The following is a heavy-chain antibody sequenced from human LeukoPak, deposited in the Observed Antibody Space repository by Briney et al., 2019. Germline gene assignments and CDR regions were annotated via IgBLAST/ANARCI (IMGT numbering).Heavy chain of an antibody. D-gene: IGHD3-22*01. CDR3: AREEVVIRPYFDS. CDR1: GFTFSSYG. J-gene: IGHJ4*02. Sequence: GRSLRLACAAAGFTFSSYGMHWVRQAPGKGREWVAVIWDEGSNKYYADSVKGRFTISRDNSKNTLYLQMNSLRAEDTAVYYCAREEVVIRPYFDSWGQGTLVTVSS. V-gene: IGHV3-33*01. CDR2: IWDEGSNK.